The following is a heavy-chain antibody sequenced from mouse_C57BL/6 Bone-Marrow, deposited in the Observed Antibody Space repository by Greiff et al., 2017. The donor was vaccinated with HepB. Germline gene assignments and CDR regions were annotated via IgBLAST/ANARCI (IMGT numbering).Heavy chain of an antibody. J-gene: IGHJ2*01. D-gene: IGHD2-4*01. CDR2: IYPGSGST. CDR3: ARGMITTRVDY. V-gene: IGHV1-55*01. CDR1: GYTFTSYW. Sequence: QVQLKQPGAELVKPGASVKMSCKASGYTFTSYWITWVKQRPGQGLEWIGDIYPGSGSTNYNEKFKSKATLTVDTSSSTAYMQLSSLTSEDSAVYYCARGMITTRVDYWGQGTTLTVSS.